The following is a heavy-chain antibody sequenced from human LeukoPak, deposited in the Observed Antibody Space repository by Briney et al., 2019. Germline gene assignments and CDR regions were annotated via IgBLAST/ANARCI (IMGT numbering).Heavy chain of an antibody. V-gene: IGHV3-7*01. J-gene: IGHJ6*04. CDR3: AELGITMIGGV. CDR2: IKQDGSEK. CDR1: GFTFSSYW. D-gene: IGHD3-10*02. Sequence: GGSLRLSCAASGFTFSSYWMSWVRQAPGRGLEWVANIKQDGSEKYYVDSVKGRFTISRDNAKNSLYLQMNSLRAEDTAVYYCAELGITMIGGVWGKGTTVTISS.